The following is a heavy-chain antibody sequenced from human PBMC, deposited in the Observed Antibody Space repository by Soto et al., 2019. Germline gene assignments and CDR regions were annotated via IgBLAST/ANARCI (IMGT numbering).Heavy chain of an antibody. J-gene: IGHJ4*02. CDR2: ITSKTGDQ. CDR3: ARDLMPNYRGLGDLAY. CDR1: GFTFNKYS. D-gene: IGHD3-10*01. V-gene: IGHV3-21*06. Sequence: EVRLVESGGGLVKPGGSLRLSCAASGFTFNKYSMNWVRQAPGKGLEWVSSITSKTGDQYYADSVKGRFIISRDNTKNSLTLQVTSLRDEDTAVYYWARDLMPNYRGLGDLAYWGQGTLVTVSS.